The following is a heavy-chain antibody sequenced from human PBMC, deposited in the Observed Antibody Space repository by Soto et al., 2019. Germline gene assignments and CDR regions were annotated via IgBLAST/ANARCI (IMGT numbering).Heavy chain of an antibody. Sequence: GASVKVSCKASGGTFSSYAISWVRQAPGQGLEWMGGIIPIFGTANYAQKFQGRVTITADKSTSTAYMELSSLRSEDTAVYYCARDKENGDYYFWSGYYPPNWFDPWGQGTLVTVSS. J-gene: IGHJ5*02. V-gene: IGHV1-69*06. CDR2: IIPIFGTA. D-gene: IGHD3-3*01. CDR3: ARDKENGDYYFWSGYYPPNWFDP. CDR1: GGTFSSYA.